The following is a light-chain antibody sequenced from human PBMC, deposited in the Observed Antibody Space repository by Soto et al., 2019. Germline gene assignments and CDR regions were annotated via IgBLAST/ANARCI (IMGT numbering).Light chain of an antibody. CDR2: RDT. J-gene: IGLJ3*02. V-gene: IGLV3-9*01. CDR1: NIGSKN. CDR3: NMWDSSTVV. Sequence: SYELTQPLSVSVALGQTARVTCGGNNIGSKNVHWYQQKPGQAPVLLIYRDTYRPSGSPERFSGSNSGNTATLTISRAQGGDEADYYCNMWDSSTVVFGGGTKLTVL.